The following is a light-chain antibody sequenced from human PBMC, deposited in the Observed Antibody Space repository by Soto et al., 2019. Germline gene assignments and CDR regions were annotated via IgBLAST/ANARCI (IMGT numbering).Light chain of an antibody. V-gene: IGLV2-14*01. CDR1: SNDVGRYNF. J-gene: IGLJ1*01. CDR2: EVS. CDR3: SSYTSSSAYV. Sequence: QSALTQPASVSGSPGQSITISCTGTSNDVGRYNFVSWYQQHPGKAPKLMIYEVSNRPSGVSYRFSGSKSGNTASLTISGLQAEDEADYYCSSYTSSSAYVFGIGTKVTVL.